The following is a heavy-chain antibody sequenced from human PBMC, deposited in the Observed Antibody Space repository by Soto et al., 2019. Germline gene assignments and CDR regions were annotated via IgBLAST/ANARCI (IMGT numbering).Heavy chain of an antibody. CDR3: ARVIVGYNWTYTDGGNTFDP. CDR1: GYTFTSYG. J-gene: IGHJ5*02. CDR2: ISAYNGNT. V-gene: IGHV1-18*01. D-gene: IGHD1-20*01. Sequence: ASVKVSCKASGYTFTSYGISWVRQAPGQGLEWMGWISAYNGNTNYAQKLQGRVTMTTDTSTSKAYMELRSLRSDDTAVYYCARVIVGYNWTYTDGGNTFDPWGQGTLVTGSS.